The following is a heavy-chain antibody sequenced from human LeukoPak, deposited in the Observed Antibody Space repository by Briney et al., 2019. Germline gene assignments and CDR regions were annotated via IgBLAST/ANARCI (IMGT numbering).Heavy chain of an antibody. D-gene: IGHD3-22*01. J-gene: IGHJ1*01. CDR2: ISSSGSTI. CDR3: ARDRSYYDSSGEH. CDR1: GFTFSDYY. Sequence: GSLRLPCAASGFTFSDYYMSWIRQAPGKGLEWVSYISSSGSTIYYADSVKGRFTISRDNAKNSLYLQMNSLRAEDTAVYYCARDRSYYDSSGEHWGQGTLVTVSS. V-gene: IGHV3-11*01.